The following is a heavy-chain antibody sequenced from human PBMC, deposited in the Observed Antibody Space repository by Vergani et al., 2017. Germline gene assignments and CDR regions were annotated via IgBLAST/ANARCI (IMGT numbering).Heavy chain of an antibody. CDR2: ISYDGSNK. CDR1: GFTFSSYA. Sequence: QVQLVESGGGVVQPGRSLRLSCAASGFTFSSYAMHCVRQAPGKGLEWVAVISYDGSNKYYADSVKGRFTISRDNSKNTLYLQMNSLRAEDTAVYYCARGPWIQLWYFDYWGQGTLVTVSS. CDR3: ARGPWIQLWYFDY. D-gene: IGHD5-18*01. J-gene: IGHJ4*02. V-gene: IGHV3-30-3*01.